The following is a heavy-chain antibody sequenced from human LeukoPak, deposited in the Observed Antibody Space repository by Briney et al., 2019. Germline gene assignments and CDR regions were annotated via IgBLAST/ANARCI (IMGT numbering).Heavy chain of an antibody. J-gene: IGHJ4*02. V-gene: IGHV3-30*18. Sequence: PGGSLILSCAASGFTFSSYGIHWVRQAPGKGLEWVAVISYDGSTIYYADSVKGRFTISRDNTKDTVYLQMNSLRGDDTAVYYCAKGVGSTGSYFDYWGQGTLVTVSS. CDR3: AKGVGSTGSYFDY. D-gene: IGHD1-26*01. CDR2: ISYDGSTI. CDR1: GFTFSSYG.